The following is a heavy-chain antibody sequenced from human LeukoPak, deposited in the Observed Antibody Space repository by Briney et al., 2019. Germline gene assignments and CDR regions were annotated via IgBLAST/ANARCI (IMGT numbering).Heavy chain of an antibody. V-gene: IGHV3-21*01. CDR1: GFTFSSYS. CDR3: ARYAESYYFDY. CDR2: ISSSSSYI. Sequence: PGGSLRLSCAASGFTFSSYSMNWVRQAPGKGLEWVSSISSSSSYIYYADSVKGRSTISRDNAKNSLYLQMNSLRAEDTAVYYCARYAESYYFDYWGQGTLVTVSS. D-gene: IGHD3-16*02. J-gene: IGHJ4*02.